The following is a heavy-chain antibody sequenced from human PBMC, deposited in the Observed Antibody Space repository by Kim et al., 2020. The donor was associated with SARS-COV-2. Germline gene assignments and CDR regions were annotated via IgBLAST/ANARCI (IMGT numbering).Heavy chain of an antibody. CDR3: ARDSGLRPRN. Sequence: SETLSLTCTVSGGSISSGSYYWSWIRQPAGKGLELIGRIYSSGSTNYNPSLKSRVTISIDTFKNQFSLKLSSVTAADTAIYYCARDSGLRPRNWGQGTLVTVSS. V-gene: IGHV4-61*02. J-gene: IGHJ4*02. CDR2: IYSSGST. D-gene: IGHD5-12*01. CDR1: GGSISSGSYY.